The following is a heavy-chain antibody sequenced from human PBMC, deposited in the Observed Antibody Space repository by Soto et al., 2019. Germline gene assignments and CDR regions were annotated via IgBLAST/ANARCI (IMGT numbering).Heavy chain of an antibody. CDR2: IKEDGSAK. CDR1: GFTFTSYW. Sequence: EVQLVESGGGLVQPGGSLRVSCAASGFTFTSYWMSWVRQAPGKGLEWVANIKEDGSAKYYLDSVKGRFTISRDNAKNSLYLQMNSLRADDTAVYYCAREDFYRFDYWGQGNLVIVSS. J-gene: IGHJ4*02. V-gene: IGHV3-7*01. CDR3: AREDFYRFDY.